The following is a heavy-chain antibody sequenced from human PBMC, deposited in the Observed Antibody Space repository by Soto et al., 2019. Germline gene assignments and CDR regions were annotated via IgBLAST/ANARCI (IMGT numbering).Heavy chain of an antibody. Sequence: PSETLSLTCSVYGGSFSGYYWSWFRQSPGKAWEWMGEINHSGSTNYNPSLKSRVTISVDTSKNQFSLKLSSVTAADTAVYYCARVPFIVLMVYAIDYYYYGMDVWGQGTTVTVSS. CDR3: ARVPFIVLMVYAIDYYYYGMDV. CDR2: INHSGST. J-gene: IGHJ6*02. CDR1: GGSFSGYY. D-gene: IGHD2-8*01. V-gene: IGHV4-34*01.